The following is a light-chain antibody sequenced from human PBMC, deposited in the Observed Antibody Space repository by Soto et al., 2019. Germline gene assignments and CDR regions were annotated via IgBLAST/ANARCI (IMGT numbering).Light chain of an antibody. CDR1: QTISSW. J-gene: IGKJ1*01. CDR3: QHYNSYSEA. CDR2: KAS. Sequence: IRMSQSPSTLSGSVGDRVTITCRASQTISSWLAWYQQKPGKAPKLLIYKASTLKSGVPSRFSGSGSGTEFTLTISSLQPDDFAPYYCQHYNSYSEAFAQGTKVAIK. V-gene: IGKV1-5*03.